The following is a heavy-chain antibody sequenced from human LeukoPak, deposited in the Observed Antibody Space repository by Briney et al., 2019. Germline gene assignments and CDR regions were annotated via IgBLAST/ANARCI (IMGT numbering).Heavy chain of an antibody. J-gene: IGHJ4*02. CDR3: ARYRNTMVILD. D-gene: IGHD3-10*01. CDR1: GYIFTGYY. V-gene: IGHV1-2*02. Sequence: GASVKVSCKDSGYIFTGYYIHWVRQAPGQGLEWMGWINPNSGDTNFAQKFQGRGTVTRDATIDTAYMELNRLTSDDTAMYYCARYRNTMVILDRGQGTLGSISS. CDR2: INPNSGDT.